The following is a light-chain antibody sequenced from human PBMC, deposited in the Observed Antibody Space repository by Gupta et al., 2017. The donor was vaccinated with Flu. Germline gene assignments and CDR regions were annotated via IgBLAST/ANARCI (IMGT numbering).Light chain of an antibody. V-gene: IGLV2-8*01. CDR1: ISDIGGYNL. CDR2: EVN. CDR3: CAYAGANNVYV. J-gene: IGLJ1*01. Sequence: QSALTQPPSASGSPGQSVTISCTGTISDIGGYNLVSWYQQYPVKVPKLMIYEVNKRPSGVPDRFSGSKSGNMASLTVSGLHAEDEADYYCCAYAGANNVYVFGTGTKVTVL.